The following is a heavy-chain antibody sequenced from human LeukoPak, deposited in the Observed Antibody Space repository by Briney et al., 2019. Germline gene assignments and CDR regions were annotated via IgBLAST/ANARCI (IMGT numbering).Heavy chain of an antibody. J-gene: IGHJ3*02. CDR2: INPNSGGT. Sequence: ASVKLSCKASGYTFTGYYMHWVRQAPGQGLEWMGWINPNSGGTNYAQKFQGRVTMTRDTSISTAYMELSRLRSDDTAVYYCARVTSTGRTFDIWGQGTMVTVSS. CDR1: GYTFTGYY. D-gene: IGHD4-17*01. CDR3: ARVTSTGRTFDI. V-gene: IGHV1-2*02.